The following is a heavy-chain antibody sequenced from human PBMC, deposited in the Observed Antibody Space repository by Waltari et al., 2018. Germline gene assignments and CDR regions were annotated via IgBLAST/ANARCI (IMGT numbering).Heavy chain of an antibody. J-gene: IGHJ5*02. V-gene: IGHV4-59*01. CDR2: IYYSGST. Sequence: QVQLQESGPGLVKPSETLSLTCPVSGGSISSYYLSWIRQPPGHVLEWIGYIYYSGSTNYNPSLKSRVTISVDTSKNQFSLKLSSVTAADTAVYYCARGVFTILGSSWLCVDNWFDPWGQGTLVTVSS. CDR1: GGSISSYY. D-gene: IGHD6-13*01. CDR3: ARGVFTILGSSWLCVDNWFDP.